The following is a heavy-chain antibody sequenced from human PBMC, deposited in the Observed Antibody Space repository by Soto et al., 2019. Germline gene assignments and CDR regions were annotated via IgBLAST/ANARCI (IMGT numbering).Heavy chain of an antibody. V-gene: IGHV4-39*07. CDR3: AREPYLPMARNDF. CDR1: GASISGSYYY. CDR2: VFYTGFT. Sequence: SETLSLTCAVSGASISGSYYYWAWLRQSPGKGPEWIGSVFYTGFTSYNPSLKGRLIISIDTSRNQFSLSLNSVTAADTAVYFCAREPYLPMARNDFWGQGAQVTVSS. J-gene: IGHJ4*02. D-gene: IGHD3-10*01.